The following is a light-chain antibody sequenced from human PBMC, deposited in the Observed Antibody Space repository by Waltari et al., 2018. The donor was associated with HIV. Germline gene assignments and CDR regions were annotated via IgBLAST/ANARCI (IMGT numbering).Light chain of an antibody. J-gene: IGLJ2*01. V-gene: IGLV1-47*01. CDR1: ASNVGSHY. CDR3: GVWDDNLRGV. Sequence: QAVLTQPPSASASSGQKITLPCSGGASNVGSHYVYVYHQFPGGAPKILLYKNNQRSSGVPDRFSGSKAGTSASLTISGLRSEDEGIYFCGVWDDNLRGVFGGGTRLTVL. CDR2: KNN.